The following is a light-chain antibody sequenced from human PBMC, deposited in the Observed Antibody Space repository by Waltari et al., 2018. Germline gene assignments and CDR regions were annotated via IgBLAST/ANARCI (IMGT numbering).Light chain of an antibody. CDR1: QRISTW. J-gene: IGKJ1*01. CDR3: QQYSVWLWT. CDR2: KAS. V-gene: IGKV1-5*03. Sequence: DIQMTQSPSTLSASVGDRVTITCRASQRISTWLAWHQQKPGKAPKVLIYKASTLQSGVPSRFNGSGSGTEFTLTISSLQPDDFATYYCQQYSVWLWTFGQGTKVEIK.